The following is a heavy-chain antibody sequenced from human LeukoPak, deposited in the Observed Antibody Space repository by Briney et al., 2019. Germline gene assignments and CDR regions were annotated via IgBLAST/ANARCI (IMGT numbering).Heavy chain of an antibody. D-gene: IGHD4-17*01. V-gene: IGHV1-2*02. CDR3: ASGYGAPYYGMDA. CDR2: INPNSGGT. J-gene: IGHJ6*02. Sequence: ASVKVSCKASGYTFTGYYMHWVRQAPGQGLEWMGWINPNSGGTNNAQKFQGRVTMTRDTSISTAYMELSRLRSDDTAVYYCASGYGAPYYGMDAWGQGTTVTVSS. CDR1: GYTFTGYY.